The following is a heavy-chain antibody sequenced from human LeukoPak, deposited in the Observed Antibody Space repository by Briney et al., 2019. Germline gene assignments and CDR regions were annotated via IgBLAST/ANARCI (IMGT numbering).Heavy chain of an antibody. CDR3: ARLDSSSPCFDY. Sequence: GGSLRLSCAASGFTFSSYAMSWVRQAPGKGLEWVSAISGSGGSTYYADSVKGRFTISRDNSKNTLYLQMNSLRAEDTAVYYCARLDSSSPCFDYWGQGTLVTVSS. CDR1: GFTFSSYA. CDR2: ISGSGGST. D-gene: IGHD6-13*01. J-gene: IGHJ4*02. V-gene: IGHV3-23*01.